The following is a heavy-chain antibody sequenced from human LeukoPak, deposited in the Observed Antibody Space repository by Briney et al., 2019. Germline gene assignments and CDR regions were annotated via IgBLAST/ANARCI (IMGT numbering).Heavy chain of an antibody. CDR2: VDHTGIT. V-gene: IGHV4-59*01. Sequence: PGGSLRLSCAASGFTFSSYATSWIRQPPGKGLEWVGYVDHTGITNFSPSLNGRVSISTDTTKNLFSLRVRSVTAADTAVYFCARGRASSSTWHSTYYNYFYMDVWGKGTTVTVSS. CDR3: ARGRASSSTWHSTYYNYFYMDV. D-gene: IGHD5-12*01. CDR1: GFTFSSYA. J-gene: IGHJ6*03.